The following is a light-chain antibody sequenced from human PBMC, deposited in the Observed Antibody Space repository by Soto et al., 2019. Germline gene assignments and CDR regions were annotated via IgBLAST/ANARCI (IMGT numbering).Light chain of an antibody. CDR1: RPISTN. Sequence: EIVMTQSPATLSVSLGERATLSCRASRPISTNLAWYQRKPGQTPRLLIYGAFTRATGVPGRFSGSGSGTEFTLTISSLQSEDCAVYFCQQYNDWPPIFTFGPGTTVDIK. CDR3: QQYNDWPPIFT. V-gene: IGKV3-15*01. CDR2: GAF. J-gene: IGKJ3*01.